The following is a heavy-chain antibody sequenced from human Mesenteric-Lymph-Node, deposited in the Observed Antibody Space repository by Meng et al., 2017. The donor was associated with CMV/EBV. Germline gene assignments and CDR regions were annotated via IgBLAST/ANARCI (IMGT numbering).Heavy chain of an antibody. CDR2: FDPEDGET. CDR3: ATKSSADAFDI. J-gene: IGHJ3*02. V-gene: IGHV1-24*01. Sequence: SCQVSGDTLTELSMHWVRQAPGKGLEWMGGFDPEDGETIYAQKFQGRVTMTEDTSTDTAYMELSSLRSEDTAVYYCATKSSADAFDIWGQGTMVTVSS. D-gene: IGHD6-25*01. CDR1: GDTLTELS.